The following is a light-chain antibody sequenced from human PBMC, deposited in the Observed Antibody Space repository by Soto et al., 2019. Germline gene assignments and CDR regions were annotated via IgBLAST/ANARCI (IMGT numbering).Light chain of an antibody. Sequence: QSVLTQTPSASGTPGQRITISCSGSSSNIGSRTVNWYQQLPGTAPKVLIYSNTQRPSGVPDRFSASKSGTTASLAISGLQSEDEADYYCAAWDDSLNGHVFGGETKLTVL. CDR1: SSNIGSRT. CDR3: AAWDDSLNGHV. V-gene: IGLV1-44*01. CDR2: SNT. J-gene: IGLJ2*01.